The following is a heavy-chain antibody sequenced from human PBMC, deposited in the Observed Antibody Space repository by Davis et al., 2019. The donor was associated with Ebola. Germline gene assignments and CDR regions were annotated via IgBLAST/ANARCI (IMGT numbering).Heavy chain of an antibody. CDR2: MNPNSGNT. CDR3: ARRERWGQEDY. J-gene: IGHJ4*02. V-gene: IGHV1-8*02. Sequence: AASVKVSCKASGYTFTGYYLNWVRQATGQGLEWMGWMNPNSGNTGYAQKFQGRVTMTRNTSISTAYMELSSLRSEDTAVYYCARRERWGQEDYWGQGTLVTVSS. CDR1: GYTFTGYY. D-gene: IGHD1-26*01.